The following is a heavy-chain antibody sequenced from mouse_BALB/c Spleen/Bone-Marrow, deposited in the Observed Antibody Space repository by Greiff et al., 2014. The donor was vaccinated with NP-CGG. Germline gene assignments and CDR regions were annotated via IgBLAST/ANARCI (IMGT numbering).Heavy chain of an antibody. CDR1: GFDFSGYW. CDR2: INPDSRTI. D-gene: IGHD1-2*01. J-gene: IGHJ3*01. V-gene: IGHV4-1*02. Sequence: EVKLMESGGGLVQPGGSLKLSCAASGFDFSGYWMTWVRQAPGKGLEWIGEINPDSRTINYKPSLKEKFIMSRDNAKNTLYLQMSKVRSEDTALYICARNGYYGWRTHWGQRTLVTVSA. CDR3: ARNGYYGWRTH.